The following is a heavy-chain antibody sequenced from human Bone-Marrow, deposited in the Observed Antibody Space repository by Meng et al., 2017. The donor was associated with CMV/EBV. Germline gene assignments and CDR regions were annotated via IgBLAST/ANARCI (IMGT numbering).Heavy chain of an antibody. CDR1: GGSFSGYY. V-gene: IGHV4-34*01. Sequence: SETLSLTCAVYGGSFSGYYWSWIRQPPGKGLEWIGEINHSGSTNYNPSLKSRVTISVDTSKNQFSLKLSSVTAADTAVYYCAREDGTTVTGDYWGQGTLVTVSS. CDR2: INHSGST. J-gene: IGHJ4*02. D-gene: IGHD4-17*01. CDR3: AREDGTTVTGDY.